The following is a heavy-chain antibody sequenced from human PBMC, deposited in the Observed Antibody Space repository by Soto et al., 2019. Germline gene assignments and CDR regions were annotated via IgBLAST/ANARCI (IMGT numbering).Heavy chain of an antibody. J-gene: IGHJ6*02. CDR1: GYTFTGYY. V-gene: IGHV1-2*02. CDR2: INPNSGGT. D-gene: IGHD3-10*01. Sequence: ASVKVSCKASGYTFTGYYMHWVRQAPGQGLEWMGWINPNSGGTNYAQKFQGRVTMTRDTSISTAYMEPSRLRSDDTAVYCCASGEDMVRGVGLLDYYYGMDVWGQGTTVTVSS. CDR3: ASGEDMVRGVGLLDYYYGMDV.